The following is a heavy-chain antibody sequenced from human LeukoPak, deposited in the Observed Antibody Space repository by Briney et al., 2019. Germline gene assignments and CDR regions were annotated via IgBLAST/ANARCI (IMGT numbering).Heavy chain of an antibody. J-gene: IGHJ6*02. CDR2: ISWNSGSI. Sequence: GRSLRLSCAASGFTFDDYAMHWVRQAPGKGLEWVSGISWNSGSIGYADSVKGRFTIPRDNAKNSLYLQMNSLRAEDTALYYCAKGGAAGKRYYYYYGMDVWGQGTTVTVSS. CDR3: AKGGAAGKRYYYYYGMDV. V-gene: IGHV3-9*01. CDR1: GFTFDDYA. D-gene: IGHD6-13*01.